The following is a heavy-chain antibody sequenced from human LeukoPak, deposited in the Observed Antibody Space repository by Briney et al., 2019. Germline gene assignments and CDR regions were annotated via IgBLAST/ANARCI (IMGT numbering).Heavy chain of an antibody. J-gene: IGHJ4*02. CDR1: GGSISSYY. D-gene: IGHD4-17*01. Sequence: SETLSLTCTVSGGSISSYYWSWIRQPPWKGLEWIGYIYYSGSTNYNPSLKSRVTISVDTSKNQFSLKLRSVTAADTAVYYCASARMTTVTEFDYWGQGTLVTVSS. CDR3: ASARMTTVTEFDY. V-gene: IGHV4-59*01. CDR2: IYYSGST.